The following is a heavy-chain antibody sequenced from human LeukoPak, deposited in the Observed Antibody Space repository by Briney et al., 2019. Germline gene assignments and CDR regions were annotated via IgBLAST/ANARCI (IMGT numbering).Heavy chain of an antibody. CDR2: ISGSGGST. CDR3: AKAAGGGYYYGFDY. Sequence: PGGSLRLSCAASGFTFDDYAMHWVRQAPGKGLEWVSAISGSGGSTYYADSVKGRFTIFRDNSKNTLYLQMNSLRAEDTAVYYCAKAAGGGYYYGFDYWGQGTLVTVSS. D-gene: IGHD3-22*01. J-gene: IGHJ4*02. CDR1: GFTFDDYA. V-gene: IGHV3-23*01.